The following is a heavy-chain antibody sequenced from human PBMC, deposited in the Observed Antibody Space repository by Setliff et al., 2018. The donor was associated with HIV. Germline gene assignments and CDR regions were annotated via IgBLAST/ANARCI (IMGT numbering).Heavy chain of an antibody. CDR2: ITSTAGTT. Sequence: GGSLRLSCRASGYTFRKYYMSWLRQAPGKGLEWVSAITSTAGTTYYADSMKGRFTISRDNAKNSLYLQMNSLTVEDTAVYYCARGDTTPIYPNYMDVWGKGTTVTVSS. D-gene: IGHD2-21*02. CDR1: GYTFRKYY. V-gene: IGHV3-23*01. CDR3: ARGDTTPIYPNYMDV. J-gene: IGHJ6*03.